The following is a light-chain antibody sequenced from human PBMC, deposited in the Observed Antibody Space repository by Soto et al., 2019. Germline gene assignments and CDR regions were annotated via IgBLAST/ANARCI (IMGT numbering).Light chain of an antibody. CDR1: QSISSW. CDR3: QHYNTSPWT. Sequence: FQMTQSPSSLSASLGDRVTITCRASQSISSWLAWYQQKPGKAPNLLIHKASHLESGVPSRFSGSGSGTEFTLTISSLQPGDFATYYCQHYNTSPWTFGQGTKVDIK. V-gene: IGKV1-5*03. CDR2: KAS. J-gene: IGKJ1*01.